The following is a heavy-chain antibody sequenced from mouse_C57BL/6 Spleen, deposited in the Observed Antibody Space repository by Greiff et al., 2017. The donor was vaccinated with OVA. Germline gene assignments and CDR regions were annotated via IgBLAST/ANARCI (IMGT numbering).Heavy chain of an antibody. CDR2: ISSGGDYI. V-gene: IGHV5-9-1*02. D-gene: IGHD2-3*01. J-gene: IGHJ3*01. CDR1: GFTFSSYA. Sequence: EVMLVESGEGLVKPGGSLKLSCAASGFTFSSYAMSWVRQTPEKRLEWVAYISSGGDYIYYADTVKGRFTISRDNARNTLYLQMSSLKSEDTAMYYCTNLYDGYYFFAYWGQGTLVTVSA. CDR3: TNLYDGYYFFAY.